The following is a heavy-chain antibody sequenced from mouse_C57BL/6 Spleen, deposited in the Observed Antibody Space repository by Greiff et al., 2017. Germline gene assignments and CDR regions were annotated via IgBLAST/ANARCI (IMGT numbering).Heavy chain of an antibody. CDR1: GYAFSSYW. Sequence: QVQLKESGAELVKPGASVKISCKASGYAFSSYWMNWVKQRPGKGLEWIGQIYPGDGDTNYNGKFKGKATLTADKSSSTAYMQLSSLTSEDSAVYFCARHGSSYGYYAMDYWGQGTSVTVSS. J-gene: IGHJ4*01. D-gene: IGHD1-1*01. V-gene: IGHV1-80*01. CDR3: ARHGSSYGYYAMDY. CDR2: IYPGDGDT.